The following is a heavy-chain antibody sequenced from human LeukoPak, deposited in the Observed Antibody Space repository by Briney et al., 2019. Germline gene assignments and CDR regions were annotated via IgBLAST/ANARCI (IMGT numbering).Heavy chain of an antibody. V-gene: IGHV3-23*01. CDR1: GFTFSNYA. Sequence: GGSLRLSCAASGFTFSNYAMSWVRQAPGKGLEWVSAISGSGGSTYYADSVKGRFTISRDNSKHTLYLQMNSLRPENTAVYDCAKDTGIAVAGPPLHWGQGTLVTVSS. J-gene: IGHJ4*02. D-gene: IGHD6-19*01. CDR2: ISGSGGST. CDR3: AKDTGIAVAGPPLH.